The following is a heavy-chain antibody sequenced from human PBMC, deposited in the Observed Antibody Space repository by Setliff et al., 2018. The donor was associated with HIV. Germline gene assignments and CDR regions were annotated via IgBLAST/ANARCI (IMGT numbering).Heavy chain of an antibody. D-gene: IGHD3-16*01. V-gene: IGHV3-21*06. J-gene: IGHJ6*02. Sequence: GGSLRLSCAASGFTFSTYGMHWVRQAPGKALEWVSSISPNSSQIYYADSVKDRFTISRDNVKNSLYLQMDSLRVEDTAVYYCAKEGSYDYLWRYYYRLDVWGQGTTVTVSS. CDR1: GFTFSTYG. CDR2: ISPNSSQI. CDR3: AKEGSYDYLWRYYYRLDV.